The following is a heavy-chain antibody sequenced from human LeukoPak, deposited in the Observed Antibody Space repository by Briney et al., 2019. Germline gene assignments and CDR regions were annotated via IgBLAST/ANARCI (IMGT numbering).Heavy chain of an antibody. V-gene: IGHV6-1*01. CDR1: GDSVSSNKAA. CDR3: ARDGDCSSTSCYGPGFDY. D-gene: IGHD2-2*01. J-gene: IGHJ4*02. CDR2: TNYRSKWYN. Sequence: SQTLSLTCAISGDSVSSNKAAWNWNTHAPPRGLKWLGSTNYRSKWYNEYAVSVKSRITINPDTSKNQFSLQLNSVTPEDTAVYYCARDGDCSSTSCYGPGFDYWGQGTLVTVSS.